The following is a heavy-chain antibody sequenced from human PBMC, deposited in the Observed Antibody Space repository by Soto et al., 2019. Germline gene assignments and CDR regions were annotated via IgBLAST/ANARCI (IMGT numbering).Heavy chain of an antibody. CDR2: INAGNGIT. D-gene: IGHD3-10*01. V-gene: IGHV1-3*01. J-gene: IGHJ6*02. CDR1: GGTFSSYT. CDR3: ASSRITMVPYGMDV. Sequence: GASVKVSCKASGGTFSSYTISWVRQAPGQRLEWMGRINAGNGITKYSQKFQGRVTITRDTSASTAYMELSSLRSEDTAVYYCASSRITMVPYGMDVWGQGTTVTVSS.